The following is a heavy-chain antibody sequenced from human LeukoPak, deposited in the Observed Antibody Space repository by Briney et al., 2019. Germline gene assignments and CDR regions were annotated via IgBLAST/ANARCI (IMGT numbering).Heavy chain of an antibody. V-gene: IGHV3-30*18. J-gene: IGHJ6*03. D-gene: IGHD4-23*01. CDR2: ISYDGSNK. Sequence: HPGGSLRLSCAASGFTFSSYGMHWVRQAPGKGLEWVAVISYDGSNKYYADSVKGRFTISRDNSKNTLYLQMNSLRAEDTAVYYCAKDYGGGDYYMDVWGKGTTVTVSS. CDR3: AKDYGGGDYYMDV. CDR1: GFTFSSYG.